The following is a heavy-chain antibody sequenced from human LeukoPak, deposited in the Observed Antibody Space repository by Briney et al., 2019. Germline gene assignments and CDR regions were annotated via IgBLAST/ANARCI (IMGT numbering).Heavy chain of an antibody. CDR1: GGSISRYY. CDR3: ARDEVTMVRGVPSYGMDV. D-gene: IGHD3-10*01. V-gene: IGHV4-4*07. Sequence: SETLSLTCTVSGGSISRYYWSWIRQPAGKGLEWIGRIYTSGSTNYNPSLKSRVTMSVDTSKNQFSLKLSSVTAADTAVYYCARDEVTMVRGVPSYGMDVWGQGTTVTVSS. CDR2: IYTSGST. J-gene: IGHJ6*02.